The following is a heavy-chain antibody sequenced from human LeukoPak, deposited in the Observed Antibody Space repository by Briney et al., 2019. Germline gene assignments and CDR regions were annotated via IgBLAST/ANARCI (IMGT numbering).Heavy chain of an antibody. J-gene: IGHJ4*02. CDR2: IRGSGNSI. CDR3: AREPRLAVY. Sequence: GSLRLSCAGSGFAFSDYYMTWIRQAPGRGLEFISYIRGSGNSIVYADSVKGRFTISRDNAKNSLYLQMNSLRDEDTAVYYCAREPRLAVYWGQGTLVTVSS. CDR1: GFAFSDYY. D-gene: IGHD6-19*01. V-gene: IGHV3-11*01.